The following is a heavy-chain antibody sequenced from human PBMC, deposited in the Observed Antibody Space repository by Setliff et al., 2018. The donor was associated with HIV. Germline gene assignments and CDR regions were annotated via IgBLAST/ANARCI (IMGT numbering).Heavy chain of an antibody. Sequence: PSETLSLTCTVSGGSISHHYWSWIRQTPGKGLEWIGSIYYSGSTNYNPSLKSRVTISVDTSKNQFSLKLSSVTAADTAVYYCARVGPGDGYYFDYWGQGTLVTVSS. J-gene: IGHJ4*02. CDR2: IYYSGST. CDR1: GGSISHHY. V-gene: IGHV4-59*08. D-gene: IGHD7-27*01. CDR3: ARVGPGDGYYFDY.